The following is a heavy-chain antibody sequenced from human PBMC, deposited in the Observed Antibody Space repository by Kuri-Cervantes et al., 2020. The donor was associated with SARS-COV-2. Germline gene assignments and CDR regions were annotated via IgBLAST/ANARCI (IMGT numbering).Heavy chain of an antibody. D-gene: IGHD5-18*01. J-gene: IGHJ4*02. Sequence: GGSLRLSCAVSGFTFRSYWMSWVRQAPGKGLEYVANINQDGSATYYADSVKGRFTISRDNTESSLYLQMNSLRAEDTAVYYCVCDTNRVKIYWGQGTLVTVSS. CDR2: INQDGSAT. CDR1: GFTFRSYW. V-gene: IGHV3-7*02. CDR3: VCDTNRVKIY.